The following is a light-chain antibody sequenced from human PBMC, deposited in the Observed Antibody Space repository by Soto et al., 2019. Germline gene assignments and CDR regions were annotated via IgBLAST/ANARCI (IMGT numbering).Light chain of an antibody. CDR2: DAS. CDR1: QGISSA. CDR3: QQFQSYALT. J-gene: IGKJ4*01. V-gene: IGKV1-13*02. Sequence: AIQLTQSPSSLSASVGDRVTITCRASQGISSALAWYQHKPGRAPRLLIYDASSLQSGVSSRFSGSGYGSDFTRTISSLQPEDFATYYCQQFQSYALTFGGGTKLEIK.